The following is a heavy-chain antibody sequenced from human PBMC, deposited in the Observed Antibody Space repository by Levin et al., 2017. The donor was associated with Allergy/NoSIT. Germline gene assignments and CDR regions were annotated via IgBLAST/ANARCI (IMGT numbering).Heavy chain of an antibody. Sequence: SQTLSLTCTVSGGSISSGDYYWSWIRQPPGKGLEWIGYISYSGSTYYNPSLKTRLTISVDTSKNQFSLKLTSVTAADTAVYYCARDLITVSSAYFYYYGMDVWGQGTTVTVSS. CDR3: ARDLITVSSAYFYYYGMDV. V-gene: IGHV4-30-4*01. D-gene: IGHD3-10*01. CDR1: GGSISSGDYY. CDR2: ISYSGST. J-gene: IGHJ6*02.